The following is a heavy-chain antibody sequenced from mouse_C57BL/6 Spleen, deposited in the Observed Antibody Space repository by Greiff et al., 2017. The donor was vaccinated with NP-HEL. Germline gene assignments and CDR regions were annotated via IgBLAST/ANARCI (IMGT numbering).Heavy chain of an antibody. CDR2: IDPSDRYT. CDR1: GYTFTSYC. V-gene: IGHV1-50*01. J-gene: IGHJ4*01. CDR3: ASRTTVVGGAMDY. D-gene: IGHD1-1*01. Sequence: QVQLQQPGAELVKPGASVKLSCKASGYTFTSYCMQWVKQRPGQGLAWIGEIDPSDRYTNYTQKFKGKATLTVDTSSRTAYMQLSSLTSEDSAVYYCASRTTVVGGAMDYWGQGTSVTVSS.